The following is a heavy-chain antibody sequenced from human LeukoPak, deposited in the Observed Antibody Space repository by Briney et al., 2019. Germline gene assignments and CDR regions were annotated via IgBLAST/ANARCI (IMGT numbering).Heavy chain of an antibody. V-gene: IGHV6-1*01. Sequence: SQTLSLTRAISVDSVSSNSAAWNWIRQSPSRGLECLGRTYYRSKWYNDYAVSVKSRITINPDTSKNQFSLQLNSVTPEDTAVYYCARDSSMVRGVIIPFDYWGQGTLVTVSS. D-gene: IGHD3-10*01. CDR3: ARDSSMVRGVIIPFDY. J-gene: IGHJ4*02. CDR1: VDSVSSNSAA. CDR2: TYYRSKWYN.